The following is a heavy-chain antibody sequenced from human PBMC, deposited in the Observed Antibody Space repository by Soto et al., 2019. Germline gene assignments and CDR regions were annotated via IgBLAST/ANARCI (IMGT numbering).Heavy chain of an antibody. Sequence: PSETLSLTCTVSGGSINNYWSWIRQPPGKGLEWIGYIYYSGSTNYNPSLKSRVTISVDTSKNQFYLKLTSVTAADTAVYYCARNRNYYDTWGQGTLVTCSA. D-gene: IGHD3-22*01. V-gene: IGHV4-59*01. J-gene: IGHJ5*02. CDR1: GGSINNY. CDR3: ARNRNYYDT. CDR2: IYYSGST.